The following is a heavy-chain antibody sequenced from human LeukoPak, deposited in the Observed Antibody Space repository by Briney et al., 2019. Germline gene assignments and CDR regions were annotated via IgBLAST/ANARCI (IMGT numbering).Heavy chain of an antibody. Sequence: PGGSLRLSCAASGFTFSSYSMNWVRQAPGKGLEWVSSISSSSSYIYYADSVKGRFTISRDNAKNSLFLQMNSLRAEDTAVYYCAREGYCSTISCYLHIWGQGTTVTVSS. J-gene: IGHJ3*02. CDR2: ISSSSSYI. CDR1: GFTFSSYS. V-gene: IGHV3-21*01. CDR3: AREGYCSTISCYLHI. D-gene: IGHD2-2*01.